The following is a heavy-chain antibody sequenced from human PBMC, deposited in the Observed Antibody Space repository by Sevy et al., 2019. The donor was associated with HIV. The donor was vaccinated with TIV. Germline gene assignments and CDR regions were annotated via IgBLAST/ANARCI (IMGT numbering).Heavy chain of an antibody. J-gene: IGHJ6*02. CDR2: FIPMFDTA. CDR1: GGTFSNYA. D-gene: IGHD3-22*01. CDR3: AGSYFDSSGYSPLYYYGMDV. V-gene: IGHV1-69*13. Sequence: ASVKVSCKAPGGTFSNYAISWVRQAPGQGLEWMGGFIPMFDTANYAQKFQGKVTLTADGSTTTAYMELSSLRSDDTAVYYCAGSYFDSSGYSPLYYYGMDVWGQGTTVTVSS.